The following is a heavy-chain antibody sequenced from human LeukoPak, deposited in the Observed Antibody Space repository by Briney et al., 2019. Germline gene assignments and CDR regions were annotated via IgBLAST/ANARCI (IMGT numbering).Heavy chain of an antibody. Sequence: ASVKVSCKASGYTFSGYYVHWVRQAPGQGLEWMGWLSPKSGATKYAQKFQGRVTLTRDLSLSPAYMELNSLTSDDTAVYYCARDTYGGSYFPLPYWGQVALVTVSS. CDR2: LSPKSGAT. CDR3: ARDTYGGSYFPLPY. J-gene: IGHJ4*02. D-gene: IGHD1-26*01. V-gene: IGHV1-2*02. CDR1: GYTFSGYY.